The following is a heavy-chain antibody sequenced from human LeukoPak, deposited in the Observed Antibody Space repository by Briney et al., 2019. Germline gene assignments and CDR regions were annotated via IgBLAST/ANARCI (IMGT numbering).Heavy chain of an antibody. Sequence: GASVKVSCTASGGTFSSYAISWVRQAPGQGLEWMGRIIPILGIANYAQKFQGRVTITADKSTSTAYMELSSLRSEDTAVYYCARDSWYGNWFDPWGQGTLVTVSS. CDR3: ARDSWYGNWFDP. J-gene: IGHJ5*02. V-gene: IGHV1-69*04. D-gene: IGHD6-13*01. CDR1: GGTFSSYA. CDR2: IIPILGIA.